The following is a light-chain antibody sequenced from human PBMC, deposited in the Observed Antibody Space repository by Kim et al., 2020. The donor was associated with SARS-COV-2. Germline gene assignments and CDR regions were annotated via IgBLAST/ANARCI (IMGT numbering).Light chain of an antibody. Sequence: SVGDRVTISLRAKRGTISYLDWYQQKTGKAPKILMYTAYTFQSGVPSRCSGSGSGTEFTLTINSLQPEDFATYSCQQVYKYPLTFGGGTKVDIK. V-gene: IGKV1-9*01. CDR1: RGTISY. CDR2: TAY. CDR3: QQVYKYPLT. J-gene: IGKJ4*01.